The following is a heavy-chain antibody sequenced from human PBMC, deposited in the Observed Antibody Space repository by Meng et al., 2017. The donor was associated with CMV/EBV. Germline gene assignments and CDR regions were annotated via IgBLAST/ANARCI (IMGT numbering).Heavy chain of an antibody. CDR1: GFTFSSYW. CDR3: ARIVTQWRYCSSTSCYKSGYFDL. V-gene: IGHV3-7*01. Sequence: GGSLRLSCAASGFTFSSYWMSWVRQAPGKGLEWVANIKQDGSEKYYVDSVKGRFTISRDNAKNSLYLQMNSLRAEDTAVYYCARIVTQWRYCSSTSCYKSGYFDLWGRDTLVTVSS. J-gene: IGHJ2*01. D-gene: IGHD2-2*01. CDR2: IKQDGSEK.